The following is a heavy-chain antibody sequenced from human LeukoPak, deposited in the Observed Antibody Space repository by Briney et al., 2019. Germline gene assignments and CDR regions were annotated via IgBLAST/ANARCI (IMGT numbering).Heavy chain of an antibody. V-gene: IGHV4-38-2*02. D-gene: IGHD3-10*01. CDR1: GYSISSGHY. Sequence: SETLSLTCTVSGYSISSGHYWGWIRQPPGKGLEWIGTIYQSGSTYFNPSLKSRVIISVDTAKNQFSLKLSSVTAADTAVYYCARTYYYGSGSYYDSRDAFDIWGQGTMVTISS. J-gene: IGHJ3*02. CDR3: ARTYYYGSGSYYDSRDAFDI. CDR2: IYQSGST.